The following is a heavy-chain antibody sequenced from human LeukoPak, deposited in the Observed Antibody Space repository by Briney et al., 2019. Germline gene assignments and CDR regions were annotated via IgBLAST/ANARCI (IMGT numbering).Heavy chain of an antibody. Sequence: GGSLRLSCAASGFTFSSYWMHWVRHAPGKGLVWVSRINTDGSSTSYADSVKGRFTISRDNAKNTLYLQRNSLRAEDTAVYYCARGGIYQRPYYYYMDVWGKGTTVTVSS. CDR1: GFTFSSYW. CDR2: INTDGSST. V-gene: IGHV3-74*01. J-gene: IGHJ6*03. CDR3: ARGGIYQRPYYYYMDV. D-gene: IGHD1-26*01.